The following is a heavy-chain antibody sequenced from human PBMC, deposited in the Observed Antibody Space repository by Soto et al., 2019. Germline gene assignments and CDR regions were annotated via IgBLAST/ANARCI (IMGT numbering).Heavy chain of an antibody. V-gene: IGHV4-34*01. CDR2: INHSGST. CDR1: GGSFSGYY. J-gene: IGHJ6*02. Sequence: QVQLQQWGAGLLKPSETLSLTCAVYGGSFSGYYWSWIRQPPGKGLEWIGEINHSGSTNYNPSLKRRVTISVDPSKNQFSLKLSSVTAADTAVYYCARGGRRSMDVWGQGTTVTVSS. CDR3: ARGGRRSMDV.